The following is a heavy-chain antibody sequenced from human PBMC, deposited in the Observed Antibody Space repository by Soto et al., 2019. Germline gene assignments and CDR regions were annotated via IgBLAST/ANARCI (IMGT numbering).Heavy chain of an antibody. V-gene: IGHV1-69*06. CDR3: ATLGFTDMVKIDF. CDR2: IIPIFGTA. Sequence: QVQLVQSGAEVKKPGSSVKVSCKASGGTFSSYAISWVRQAPGQGLECLGGIIPIFGTANYAQKFQGRVTITADKSTSNAYMELSSLRSEDTAVYDCATLGFTDMVKIDFRGQGHLLTVSS. D-gene: IGHD5-18*01. J-gene: IGHJ4*02. CDR1: GGTFSSYA.